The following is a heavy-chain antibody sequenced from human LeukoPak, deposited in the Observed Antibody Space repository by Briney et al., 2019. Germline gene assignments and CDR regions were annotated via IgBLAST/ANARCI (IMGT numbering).Heavy chain of an antibody. CDR3: ALSLGDSSSSLNY. Sequence: GGSLRLSCAASGFTFSSYAMSWVRQAPGKGLEWVSAISGSGGSTYYADSVKGRFTISRDNSKNTLYLQMNSLRAEDTAVYYSALSLGDSSSSLNYWGQGTLVTISS. V-gene: IGHV3-23*01. D-gene: IGHD6-6*01. CDR2: ISGSGGST. CDR1: GFTFSSYA. J-gene: IGHJ4*02.